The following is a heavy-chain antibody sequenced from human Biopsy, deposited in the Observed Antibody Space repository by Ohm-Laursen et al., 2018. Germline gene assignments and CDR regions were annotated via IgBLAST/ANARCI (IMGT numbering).Heavy chain of an antibody. Sequence: PSDTLSLTCTVSGGSFTGHYWSWIRQPPGKGLEWIGHISYTGYTSYNASLKSRVTISVDTSKNQFSLKLSSVTAADTAVYYCARGSNEYGGLYFPHWGQGTLVTVSS. V-gene: IGHV4-59*08. J-gene: IGHJ1*01. CDR3: ARGSNEYGGLYFPH. D-gene: IGHD4-23*01. CDR2: ISYTGYT. CDR1: GGSFTGHY.